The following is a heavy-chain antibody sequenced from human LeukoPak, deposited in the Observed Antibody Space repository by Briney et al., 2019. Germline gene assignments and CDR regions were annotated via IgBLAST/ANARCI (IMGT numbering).Heavy chain of an antibody. D-gene: IGHD3-22*01. V-gene: IGHV3-48*03. CDR2: ISSSGSTI. CDR1: GFTFSSYE. J-gene: IGHJ5*02. Sequence: PGGSLRLSCAASGFTFSSYEMNWVRQAPGKGLEWVSYISSSGSTIYYADSVKGRFTISRDNAKNSLYLQMNSLRDEDTAVYYCARGDSSGYGPDHWGQGTLVTVSS. CDR3: ARGDSSGYGPDH.